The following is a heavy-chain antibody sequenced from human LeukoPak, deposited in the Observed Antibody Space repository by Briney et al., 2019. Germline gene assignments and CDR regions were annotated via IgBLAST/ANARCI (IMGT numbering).Heavy chain of an antibody. CDR3: ARHQYSSWYAFDI. CDR2: ISSSSSYI. Sequence: GGSLRLSCAASGFTFSSYSMNWVRQAPGKGLEWVSSISSSSSYIYYADSVKGRFTISRDNAKNSLYLQMNSLRAEDTAVYYCARHQYSSWYAFDIWGQGTMVTVSS. CDR1: GFTFSSYS. D-gene: IGHD6-13*01. V-gene: IGHV3-21*01. J-gene: IGHJ3*02.